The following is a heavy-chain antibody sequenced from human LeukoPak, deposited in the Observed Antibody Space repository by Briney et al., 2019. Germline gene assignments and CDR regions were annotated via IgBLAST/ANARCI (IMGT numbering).Heavy chain of an antibody. CDR2: ISSSGNTI. CDR1: GFTFRAYE. V-gene: IGHV3-48*03. CDR3: ARFSDGRGYNYGYFIDY. Sequence: GGSLRLSCVASGFTFRAYEMNWVRQAPGKGLEWLSHISSSGNTIYYADSVRGRFTISRDNAESSLFLQMHSLRAEDTAVYYCARFSDGRGYNYGYFIDYWGQGTLVTVSS. J-gene: IGHJ4*02. D-gene: IGHD5-18*01.